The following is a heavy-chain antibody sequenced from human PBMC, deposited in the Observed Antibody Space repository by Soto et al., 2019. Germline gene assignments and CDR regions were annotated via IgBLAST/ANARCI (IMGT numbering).Heavy chain of an antibody. CDR2: ISYDGSNK. CDR1: GFTFSSYA. J-gene: IGHJ4*02. D-gene: IGHD6-25*01. Sequence: PGGSLRLSCAASGFTFSSYAMHWVRQAPGKGLERVAVISYDGSNKYYADSVKGRFTISRDNSKNTLYLQMNSLIAEDTAVYYCARDLASTRGGYWGQGALVTVSS. V-gene: IGHV3-30-3*01. CDR3: ARDLASTRGGY.